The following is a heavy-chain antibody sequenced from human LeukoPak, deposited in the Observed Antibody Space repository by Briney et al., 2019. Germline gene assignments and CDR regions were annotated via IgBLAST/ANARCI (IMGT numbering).Heavy chain of an antibody. D-gene: IGHD1-14*01. Sequence: GRSLRLSCAASGFTFSSYSMNWVRQAPGKGLEWVSSISSNSIYVFYADSMKGRFIISRDNAKNSLSLQMNSLRAEDTAVYYCARDQVDRIWYFDYWGQGTLVTVSS. V-gene: IGHV3-21*01. CDR1: GFTFSSYS. CDR2: ISSNSIYV. CDR3: ARDQVDRIWYFDY. J-gene: IGHJ4*02.